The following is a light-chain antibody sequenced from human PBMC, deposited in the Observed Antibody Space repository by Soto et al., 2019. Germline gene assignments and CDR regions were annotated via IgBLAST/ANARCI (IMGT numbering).Light chain of an antibody. J-gene: IGKJ3*01. Sequence: EIVLTQSPGTLSLSPGERATLSCRARQSVSSSYLAWYQQQPGQAPRLLIYGASSRATGIPDRLSGSGSGSESTLTISRLEPEDFAVYYCQQYGSSPPEVTFGPGTKVDIK. V-gene: IGKV3-20*01. CDR3: QQYGSSPPEVT. CDR1: QSVSSSY. CDR2: GAS.